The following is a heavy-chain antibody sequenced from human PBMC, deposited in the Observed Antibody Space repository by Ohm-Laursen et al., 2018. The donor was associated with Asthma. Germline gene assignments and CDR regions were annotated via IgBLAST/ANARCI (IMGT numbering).Heavy chain of an antibody. J-gene: IGHJ4*02. CDR1: GFTFSSYS. Sequence: SLRLSCAASGFTFSSYSMNWVRQAPGKGLEWVSSISSSSSYIYYADSVKGRFTISRDNAKNSLYLQMNSLRAEDTAVYYCASNYSSGWYYFDYWGQGTLVTVSS. CDR3: ASNYSSGWYYFDY. V-gene: IGHV3-21*01. CDR2: ISSSSSYI. D-gene: IGHD6-19*01.